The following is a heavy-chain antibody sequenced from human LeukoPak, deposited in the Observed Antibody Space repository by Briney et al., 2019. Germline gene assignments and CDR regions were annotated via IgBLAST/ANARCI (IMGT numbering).Heavy chain of an antibody. V-gene: IGHV1-69*13. J-gene: IGHJ6*02. D-gene: IGHD3-22*01. Sequence: SVKVSCKASGGTFSSYAISWVRQAPGQGLEWMGGIIPIFGTANYAQKFQGGVTITADESTSTAYMELSSLRSEDTAVYYCAEGGYYDSSGYYYNYYYYYGMDVWGQGTTVTVSS. CDR2: IIPIFGTA. CDR3: AEGGYYDSSGYYYNYYYYYGMDV. CDR1: GGTFSSYA.